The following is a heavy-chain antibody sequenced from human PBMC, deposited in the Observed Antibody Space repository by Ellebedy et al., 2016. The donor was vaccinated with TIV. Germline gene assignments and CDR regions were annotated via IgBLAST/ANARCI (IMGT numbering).Heavy chain of an antibody. V-gene: IGHV5-51*01. Sequence: GESLKISCKGSGYSFTNYWIGWVRQMPGKGLEWMGIVYPGDSDTRYSPSFQGQVNISADNSISTAYLQWSSLKASDTAIYYCARRIQVAGTDFFDYWGQGTLVTVSS. CDR1: GYSFTNYW. D-gene: IGHD6-19*01. CDR3: ARRIQVAGTDFFDY. CDR2: VYPGDSDT. J-gene: IGHJ4*02.